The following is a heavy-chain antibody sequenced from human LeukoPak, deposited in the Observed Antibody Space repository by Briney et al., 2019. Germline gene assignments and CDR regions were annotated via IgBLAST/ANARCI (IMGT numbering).Heavy chain of an antibody. Sequence: WASVKVSCKASGGTFSSYAISWVRQAPGQGLEWMGGIIPIFGTANYAQKFQGRVTITTDESTSTAYMELSSLRSEDTAVYYCARGPNYYDSSGLFDYWGQGTLVTASS. CDR2: IIPIFGTA. CDR3: ARGPNYYDSSGLFDY. CDR1: GGTFSSYA. J-gene: IGHJ4*02. V-gene: IGHV1-69*05. D-gene: IGHD3-22*01.